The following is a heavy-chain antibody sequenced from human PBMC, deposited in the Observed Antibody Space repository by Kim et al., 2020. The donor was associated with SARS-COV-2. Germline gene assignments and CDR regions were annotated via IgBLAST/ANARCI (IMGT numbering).Heavy chain of an antibody. V-gene: IGHV3-21*01. CDR2: ISSSSSYI. CDR3: ARDELEYSSSWYWDY. Sequence: GGSLRLSCAASGFTFSSYSMNWVRQAPGKGLEWVSSISSSSSYIYYADSVKGRFTISRDNAKNSLYLQMNSLRAEDTAVYYCARDELEYSSSWYWDYWGQGTLVTVSS. CDR1: GFTFSSYS. D-gene: IGHD6-13*01. J-gene: IGHJ4*02.